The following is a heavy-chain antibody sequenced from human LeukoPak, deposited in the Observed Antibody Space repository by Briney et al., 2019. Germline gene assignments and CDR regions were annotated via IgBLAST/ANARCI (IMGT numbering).Heavy chain of an antibody. CDR1: GFTFNNAW. CDR3: IRLWFGEFT. CDR2: IKSKSDGGTT. Sequence: GGSLRLSCTASGFTFNNAWMSWVRQAPGKGLEWVGRIKSKSDGGTTDYAAPVKGRFTISRDDSKNTLYLQMNSLKTEDTAVYYCIRLWFGEFTWGQGTMVSVSS. V-gene: IGHV3-15*01. D-gene: IGHD3-10*01. J-gene: IGHJ3*01.